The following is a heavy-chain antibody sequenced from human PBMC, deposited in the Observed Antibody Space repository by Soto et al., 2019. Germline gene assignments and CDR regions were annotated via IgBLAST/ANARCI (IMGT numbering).Heavy chain of an antibody. CDR2: ISGYNGNT. J-gene: IGHJ6*02. Sequence: ASVKVSCKSSDNTFTHYGINWVRQAPGQGLEWMGWISGYNGNTKYAQKFQDRVTRTADTSTRTAFMEVRSLTSDDTGVYFCAATGGNYFGLDVWGQGTTVTVSS. CDR1: DNTFTHYG. CDR3: AATGGNYFGLDV. V-gene: IGHV1-18*01. D-gene: IGHD2-8*02.